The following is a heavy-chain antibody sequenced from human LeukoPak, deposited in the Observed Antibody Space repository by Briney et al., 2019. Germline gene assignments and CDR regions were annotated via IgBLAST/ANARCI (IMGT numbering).Heavy chain of an antibody. J-gene: IGHJ6*02. D-gene: IGHD3-3*01. CDR1: GGSFSGYY. CDR2: INHSGST. CDR3: ARGSITIFGVVPRRYYGMDV. V-gene: IGHV4-34*01. Sequence: PSETLSLTCAVYGGSFSGYYWSWIRQPPGKGLEWIGEINHSGSTNYNPSLKGRVTISVDTSKNQFSLKLSSVTAADTAVYYCARGSITIFGVVPRRYYGMDVWGQGTTVTVSS.